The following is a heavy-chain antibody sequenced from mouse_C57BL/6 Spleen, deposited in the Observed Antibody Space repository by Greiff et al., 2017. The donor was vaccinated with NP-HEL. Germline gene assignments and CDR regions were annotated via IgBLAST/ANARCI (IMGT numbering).Heavy chain of an antibody. V-gene: IGHV10-1*01. CDR3: VRQETAQATAWFAY. Sequence: EVQRVESGGGLVQPKGSLKLSCAASGFSFTTYAMNWVRQAPGKGLEWVARIRSKSNNYATYYADSVKDRFTISRDDSESMLYLQMNNLKTEDTAMYYCVRQETAQATAWFAYWGQGTLVTVSA. CDR1: GFSFTTYA. D-gene: IGHD3-2*02. J-gene: IGHJ3*01. CDR2: IRSKSNNYAT.